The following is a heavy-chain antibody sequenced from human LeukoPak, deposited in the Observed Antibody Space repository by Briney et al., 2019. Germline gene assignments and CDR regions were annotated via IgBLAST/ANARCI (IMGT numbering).Heavy chain of an antibody. V-gene: IGHV3-23*01. J-gene: IGHJ4*02. CDR2: ISGSGGST. D-gene: IGHD3-3*01. CDR3: ASTEPSTIFGVVTDY. CDR1: GFTFSNYA. Sequence: HTGGSLRLSCAASGFTFSNYAMSWVRQAPGKGLEWVSAISGSGGSTYYADSVKGRFTISRDNAKNSLYLQMNSLRAEDTAVYYCASTEPSTIFGVVTDYWGQGTLVTVSS.